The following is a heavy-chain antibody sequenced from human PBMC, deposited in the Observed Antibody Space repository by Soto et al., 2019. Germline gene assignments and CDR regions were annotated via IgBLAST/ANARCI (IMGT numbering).Heavy chain of an antibody. V-gene: IGHV1-18*01. CDR1: GYTFTNYD. CDR2: TSVYNGNT. J-gene: IGHJ4*02. Sequence: QVQLVQSGAEVKKPGASVKVSCRASGYTFTNYDITWVRQAPGQGLEWMGTTSVYNGNTNFAQSLQGRVTMTIDKSTATAYMELRSLTSDDTAVYYCARARATVTTERALGYWGQGTLVTVSS. CDR3: ARARATVTTERALGY. D-gene: IGHD4-17*01.